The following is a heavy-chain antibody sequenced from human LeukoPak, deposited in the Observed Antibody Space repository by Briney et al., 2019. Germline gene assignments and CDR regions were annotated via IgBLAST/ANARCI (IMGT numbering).Heavy chain of an antibody. CDR2: IKQDGSEK. CDR3: ARDGPKFDYYGMDV. CDR1: GFTFSSYW. J-gene: IGHJ6*02. Sequence: GGSLRLSCAASGFTFSSYWMSWVRQAPGKGLEWVANIKQDGSEKYYVDSVKGRFTISRDNAKNSLYLQMSSLRAEDTAVYYCARDGPKFDYYGMDVWGQGTTVTVSS. V-gene: IGHV3-7*01.